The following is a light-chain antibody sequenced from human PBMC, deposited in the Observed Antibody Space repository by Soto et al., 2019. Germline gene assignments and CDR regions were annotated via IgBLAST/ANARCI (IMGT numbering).Light chain of an antibody. CDR3: QQYGTSPVT. J-gene: IGKJ2*01. V-gene: IGKV3-20*01. CDR1: QSVSNSY. CDR2: GAS. Sequence: EIVLTQSPCTLSLSPGERATLSCRASQSVSNSYLAWYQDTPGQPPRLLIYGASDSATRIPDRFSGSGSVTDLTLTRSSLAPEDFQLYYCQQYGTSPVTICQGATLEIK.